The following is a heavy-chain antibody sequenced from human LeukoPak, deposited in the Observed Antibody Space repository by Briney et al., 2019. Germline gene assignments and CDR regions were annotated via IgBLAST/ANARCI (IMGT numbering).Heavy chain of an antibody. CDR1: GGSISSYY. Sequence: PSETLSLTCTVSGGSISSYYWSWIRQPPGKGLEWIGYIYYSGSTNYNPSLKSRVTISVDTSKNQVSLKLSSVTAADTAVYYCARDQSTIFGVVMGYYMDVWGKGTTVTVSS. CDR3: ARDQSTIFGVVMGYYMDV. V-gene: IGHV4-59*01. J-gene: IGHJ6*03. D-gene: IGHD3-3*01. CDR2: IYYSGST.